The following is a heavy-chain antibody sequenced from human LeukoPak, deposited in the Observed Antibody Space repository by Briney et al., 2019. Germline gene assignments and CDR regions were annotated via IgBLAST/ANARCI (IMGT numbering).Heavy chain of an antibody. CDR2: IIPIFGTP. V-gene: IGHV1-69*01. Sequence: ASVKVSCKASGGTFSSYAISWVRQAPGQGLEWMGGIIPIFGTPNYAQNFQGRVTITADESTSTAYMELSSLRSGVTAVYYCARLSYDTSVSAGGYFDYWGQGTLVTVSS. J-gene: IGHJ4*02. CDR3: ARLSYDTSVSAGGYFDY. CDR1: GGTFSSYA. D-gene: IGHD3-22*01.